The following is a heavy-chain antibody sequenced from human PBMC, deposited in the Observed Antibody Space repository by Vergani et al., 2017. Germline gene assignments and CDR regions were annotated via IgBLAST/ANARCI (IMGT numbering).Heavy chain of an antibody. CDR1: VYVGGGEG. D-gene: IGHD1-1*01. CDR2: IYPADSDT. J-gene: IGHJ4*02. Sequence: EVELVQSGPEMRKGGEARRISGKWAVYVGGGEGSVWGGQMPGNGLEWMGIIYPADSDTRYSPSFQGEVTISADKSISTAFLQWDSLKASDTALYYCARHTTYTDSWGQGTLVTVSS. V-gene: IGHV5-51*01. CDR3: ARHTTYTDS.